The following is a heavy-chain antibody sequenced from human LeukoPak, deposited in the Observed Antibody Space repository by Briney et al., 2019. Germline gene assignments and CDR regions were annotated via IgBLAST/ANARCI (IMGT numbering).Heavy chain of an antibody. D-gene: IGHD5-12*01. CDR2: IYYSGSI. V-gene: IGHV4-39*07. Sequence: SETLSLTCIVSGGSISTSSYYWGWIRQPPGKGLESIGNIYYSGSIYYNPSLKNRVTISVDTSKKQFSLKLSSVTAADTAVYYCARDSGPGGHDYWGQGTLVTVSS. CDR1: GGSISTSSYY. CDR3: ARDSGPGGHDY. J-gene: IGHJ4*02.